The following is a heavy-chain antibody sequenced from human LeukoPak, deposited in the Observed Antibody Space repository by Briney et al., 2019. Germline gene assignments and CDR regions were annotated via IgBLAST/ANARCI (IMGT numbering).Heavy chain of an antibody. D-gene: IGHD3-10*01. J-gene: IGHJ4*02. CDR1: GGSISTYY. Sequence: PSETLSLTCTVFGGSISTYYWSWIRQPPGKGLEWIGYIYYSGSTKYNPSLKSRVTISVDTSKNQLSLKLSSVTAADTAVYYCARHGVGRGGDFDYWGQGTLVTVSS. V-gene: IGHV4-59*08. CDR2: IYYSGST. CDR3: ARHGVGRGGDFDY.